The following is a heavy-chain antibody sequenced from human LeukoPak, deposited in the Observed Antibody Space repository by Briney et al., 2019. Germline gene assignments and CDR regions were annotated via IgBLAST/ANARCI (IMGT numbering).Heavy chain of an antibody. J-gene: IGHJ6*02. CDR3: ARDQDIVVVPAAIQDYYYYYGMDV. V-gene: IGHV3-21*01. Sequence: PGGSLRLSCAASGFTFSSYAMSWVRQAPGKGLEWVSSISSSSSYIYYADSVKGRFTISRDNAKNSLYLQMNSLRAEDTAVYYCARDQDIVVVPAAIQDYYYYYGMDVWGQGTTVTVSS. D-gene: IGHD2-2*02. CDR2: ISSSSSYI. CDR1: GFTFSSYA.